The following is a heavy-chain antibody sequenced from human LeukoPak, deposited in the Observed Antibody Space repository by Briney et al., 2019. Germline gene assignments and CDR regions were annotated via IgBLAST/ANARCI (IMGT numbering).Heavy chain of an antibody. CDR2: IISSGSTI. CDR1: GFTFSSYE. CDR3: ARDYGGSSPFDY. V-gene: IGHV3-48*03. D-gene: IGHD4-23*01. J-gene: IGHJ4*02. Sequence: GGSLRLSCAASGFTFSSYEMNWVRQAPGKGLEWVSYIISSGSTIYYADSVKGRFTISRDNAKNSLYLQMDSLRAEDTAVYYCARDYGGSSPFDYWGQGTLVTVSS.